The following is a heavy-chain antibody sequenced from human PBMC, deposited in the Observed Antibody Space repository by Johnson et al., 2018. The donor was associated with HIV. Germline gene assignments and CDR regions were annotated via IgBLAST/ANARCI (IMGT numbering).Heavy chain of an antibody. CDR2: ISFDENNK. V-gene: IGHV3-30*03. CDR3: AREGGGAGSGSYALGAFDI. J-gene: IGHJ3*02. Sequence: QVQLVESGGGVVQPGRSLRLSCAASGFTFSSYGMNWVRQAPGKGLEWVAVISFDENNKVYAASVKGRFTISRDNSKNTLYLQMGSLRNEDMAVYYCAREGGGAGSGSYALGAFDIWGQGTMVTVSS. CDR1: GFTFSSYG. D-gene: IGHD1-26*01.